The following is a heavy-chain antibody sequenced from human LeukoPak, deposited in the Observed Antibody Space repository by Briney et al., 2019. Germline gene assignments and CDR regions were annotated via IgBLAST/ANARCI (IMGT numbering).Heavy chain of an antibody. V-gene: IGHV3-21*01. CDR3: ARDGIYYDSSGYGY. J-gene: IGHJ4*02. CDR2: ISSSSSYI. CDR1: GFTVSRNY. Sequence: GGSLRLSCAASGFTVSRNYMNWVRQAPGKGPEWVSSISSSSSYIYYADSVKGRFTISRDNAKNSLYLQMNSLRAEDTAVYYCARDGIYYDSSGYGYWGQGTLVTVSS. D-gene: IGHD3-22*01.